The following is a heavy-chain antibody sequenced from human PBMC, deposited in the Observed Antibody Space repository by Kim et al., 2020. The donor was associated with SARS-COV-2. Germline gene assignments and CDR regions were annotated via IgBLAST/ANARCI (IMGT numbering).Heavy chain of an antibody. CDR1: GYTFTSYG. D-gene: IGHD6-13*01. Sequence: ASVKVSCKASGYTFTSYGISWVRQAPGQGLEWMGWISAYNGNTNYAQKLQGRVTMTTDTSTSTAYMELRSLRSDDTAVYYCARATSSSWAAVYYYYCYMDVWGKGTTVTVSS. V-gene: IGHV1-18*01. CDR3: ARATSSSWAAVYYYYCYMDV. CDR2: ISAYNGNT. J-gene: IGHJ6*03.